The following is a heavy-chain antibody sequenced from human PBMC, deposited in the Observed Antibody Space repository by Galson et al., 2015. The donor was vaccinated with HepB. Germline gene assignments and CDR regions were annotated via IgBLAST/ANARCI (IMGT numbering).Heavy chain of an antibody. D-gene: IGHD4-23*01. V-gene: IGHV3-49*03. CDR2: IRSKAYGGTT. Sequence: SLRLSCAASGFTFGDYAMSWFRQAPGKGLEWVGLIRSKAYGGTTEYAASVKGRFTISRDDSKSIAYLQMNSLKTEDTAVYYCTRVGARTSGNGGNGRVFDYWGQGTLVTVSS. CDR3: TRVGARTSGNGGNGRVFDY. CDR1: GFTFGDYA. J-gene: IGHJ4*02.